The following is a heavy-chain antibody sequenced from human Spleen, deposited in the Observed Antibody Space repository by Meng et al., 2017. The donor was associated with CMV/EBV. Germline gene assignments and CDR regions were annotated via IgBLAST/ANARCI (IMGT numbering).Heavy chain of an antibody. Sequence: AYGFTFSSYGMHWVRQAPGKGLEWVAFIRYDGSNKYYADSVKGRFTISRDNSKNTLYLQMNSLRAEDTAVYYCAKLDDFWSGYYSAPWGQGTLVTVSS. D-gene: IGHD3-3*01. CDR1: GFTFSSYG. CDR3: AKLDDFWSGYYSAP. J-gene: IGHJ5*02. CDR2: IRYDGSNK. V-gene: IGHV3-30*02.